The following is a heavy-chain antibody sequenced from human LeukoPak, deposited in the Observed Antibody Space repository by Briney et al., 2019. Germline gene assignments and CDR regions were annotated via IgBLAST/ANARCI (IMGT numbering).Heavy chain of an antibody. CDR1: RGTFSSYA. CDR2: IIPIFGTA. CDR3: ARRPSAEHDAFDI. J-gene: IGHJ3*02. Sequence: AAVKVSCKASRGTFSSYAISWVRQAPGQGLEWMGGIIPIFGTANNAQKFQGRVTINADKSTSTAYMELSSLRSEDTAVYYCARRPSAEHDAFDIWGQGTMVTVS. V-gene: IGHV1-69*06. D-gene: IGHD1-14*01.